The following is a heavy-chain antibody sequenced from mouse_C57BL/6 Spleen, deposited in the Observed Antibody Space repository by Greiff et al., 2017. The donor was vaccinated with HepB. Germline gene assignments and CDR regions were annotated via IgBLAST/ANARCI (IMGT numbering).Heavy chain of an antibody. CDR3: ARGDYYGSSYNFDY. J-gene: IGHJ2*01. Sequence: VQLQQSGAELVRPGASVKLSCKASGYTFTDYYINWVKQRPGQGLEWIARIYPGSGNTYYNEKFKGKATLTAEKSSSTAYMQLSSLTSEDSAVYFCARGDYYGSSYNFDYWGQGTTLTVSS. V-gene: IGHV1-76*01. D-gene: IGHD1-1*01. CDR2: IYPGSGNT. CDR1: GYTFTDYY.